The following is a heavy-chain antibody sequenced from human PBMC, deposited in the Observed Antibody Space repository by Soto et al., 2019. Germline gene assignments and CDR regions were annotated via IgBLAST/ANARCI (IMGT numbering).Heavy chain of an antibody. V-gene: IGHV1-69*01. Sequence: QVQLVQSGAEVKKPGSSVKVSCKASGGTFSSYAISWVRQAPGQGLEWMGGIIPIFGTANYAQKFQGRVTITADESTSTAYMELSSLRSEDTAVYYCSRYSDYDFGSGYPLFDYWGQGTLVTVSS. CDR2: IIPIFGTA. D-gene: IGHD3-3*01. CDR3: SRYSDYDFGSGYPLFDY. CDR1: GGTFSSYA. J-gene: IGHJ4*02.